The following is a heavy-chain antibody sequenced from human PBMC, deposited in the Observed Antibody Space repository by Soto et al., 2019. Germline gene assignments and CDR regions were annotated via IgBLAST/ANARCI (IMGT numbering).Heavy chain of an antibody. J-gene: IGHJ4*02. CDR2: ITAGGGST. V-gene: IGHV3-23*01. CDR1: GFTFSSYA. D-gene: IGHD3-22*01. CDR3: AKGCYYDSSGYYVRRYFDY. Sequence: EVQLLESGGNLVQPGGSLRLSCAASGFTFSSYAMTWVRQAPGKGLEWVSAITAGGGSTYYADSVKGRFTISRDNSKNALDLQMNSLRAEDTAVYYCAKGCYYDSSGYYVRRYFDYGGQGTLVTVSS.